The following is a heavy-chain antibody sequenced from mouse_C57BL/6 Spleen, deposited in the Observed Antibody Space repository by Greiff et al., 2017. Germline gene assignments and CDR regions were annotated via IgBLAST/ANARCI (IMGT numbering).Heavy chain of an antibody. CDR2: IYPGDGDT. CDR1: GYAFSSSW. D-gene: IGHD1-1*01. Sequence: QVQLQQSGPELVKPGASVKISCKASGYAFSSSWMNWVKQRPGKGLEWIGRIYPGDGDTNYNGKFKGKATLTADKSSSTAYMQLSSLTSEDSAVYFCARSYYYGSRFDYWGQGTTLTVSS. CDR3: ARSYYYGSRFDY. J-gene: IGHJ2*01. V-gene: IGHV1-82*01.